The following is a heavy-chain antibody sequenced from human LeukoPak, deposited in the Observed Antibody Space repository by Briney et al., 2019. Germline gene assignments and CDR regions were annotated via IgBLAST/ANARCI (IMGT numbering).Heavy chain of an antibody. V-gene: IGHV3-23*01. D-gene: IGHD2-15*01. CDR2: ISGSGGST. CDR1: GFTFSSYA. J-gene: IGHJ4*02. Sequence: GGSLRLSCAASGFTFSSYAMSWVRQAPGKGLEWVSAISGSGGSTYYADSVKGRFTISRDNSKNALYLQMNSLRAEDTAVYYCAKARNVVQSFFDYWGQGTLVTVSS. CDR3: AKARNVVQSFFDY.